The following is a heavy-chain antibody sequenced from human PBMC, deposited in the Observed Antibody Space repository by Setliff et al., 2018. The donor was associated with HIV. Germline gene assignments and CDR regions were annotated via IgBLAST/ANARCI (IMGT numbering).Heavy chain of an antibody. CDR3: TKDYHVAATDY. CDR2: IGSSNHGI. J-gene: IGHJ4*02. V-gene: IGHV3-48*04. CDR1: GFNFRSYG. Sequence: GGSLRLSCAASGFNFRSYGMTWVRQAPGKGLDWVAHIGSSNHGIHYTASVQGRFTVSRDNANNLLFLEMNSLRPEDTALYYCTKDYHVAATDYWGQGTLVTVSS. D-gene: IGHD6-13*01.